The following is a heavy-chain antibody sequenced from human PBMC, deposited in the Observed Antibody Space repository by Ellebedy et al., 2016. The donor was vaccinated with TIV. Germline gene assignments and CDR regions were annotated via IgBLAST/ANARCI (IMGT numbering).Heavy chain of an antibody. CDR1: GYTFTDYY. CDR3: TRDLTNIVSGDY. V-gene: IGHV1-2*02. J-gene: IGHJ4*02. Sequence: AASVKVSCKTSGYTFTDYYIHWVRQAPGQGLEWMAWINHNSGGTNYAQKFQGRVTVTRDTSTSTAFLELSRLRSDDTAVYYCTRDLTNIVSGDYWGQGTLVTVSS. D-gene: IGHD5/OR15-5a*01. CDR2: INHNSGGT.